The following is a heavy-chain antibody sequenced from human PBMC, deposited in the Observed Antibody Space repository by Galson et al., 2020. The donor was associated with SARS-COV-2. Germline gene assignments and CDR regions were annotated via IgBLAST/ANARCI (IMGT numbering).Heavy chain of an antibody. CDR1: GFTFSTYA. D-gene: IGHD3-10*01. Sequence: GESLKISCSASGFTFSTYAMHWVRQAPGQGLEYVSAIKSDGTKTFYADSVKGRFTISRDNSKNMLYLQMSSLRPEDTAVYYCVRLRMVRGVIPYGMDVWGQGTTVTVSS. CDR2: IKSDGTKT. V-gene: IGHV3-64*03. CDR3: VRLRMVRGVIPYGMDV. J-gene: IGHJ6*02.